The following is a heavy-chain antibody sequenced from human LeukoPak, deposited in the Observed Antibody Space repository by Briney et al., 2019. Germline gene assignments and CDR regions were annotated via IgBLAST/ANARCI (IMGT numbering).Heavy chain of an antibody. J-gene: IGHJ5*02. CDR1: GFIFNNYG. D-gene: IGHD3-22*01. V-gene: IGHV3-23*01. Sequence: GGSLRLSCAASGFIFNNYGLIWVRQAPGEGLEWVSAISNDGGGTNYADFVKGRFTISRDNSKNTLFLQMNSLRAEDTALYYCAKGSSGYFVDLWGQGTLVTVSS. CDR3: AKGSSGYFVDL. CDR2: ISNDGGGT.